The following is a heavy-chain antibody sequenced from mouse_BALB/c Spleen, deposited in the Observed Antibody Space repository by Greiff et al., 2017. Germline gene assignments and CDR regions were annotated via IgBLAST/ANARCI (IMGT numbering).Heavy chain of an antibody. V-gene: IGHV1-80*01. CDR2: IYPGDGDT. CDR3: ARLDSSGLYFDY. J-gene: IGHJ2*01. CDR1: GFAFSSYW. Sequence: VQLQQSGAELVRPGSSVKISCKASGFAFSSYWMNWVKQRPGQGLEWIGQIYPGDGDTNYNGKFKGKATLTADKSSSIAYMQLSSLTSEDSAVYFCARLDSSGLYFDYWGQGTTLTVSS. D-gene: IGHD3-2*01.